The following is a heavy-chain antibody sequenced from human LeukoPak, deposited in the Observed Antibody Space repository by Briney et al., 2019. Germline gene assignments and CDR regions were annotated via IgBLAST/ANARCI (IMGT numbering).Heavy chain of an antibody. V-gene: IGHV3-7*04. J-gene: IGHJ5*02. D-gene: IGHD6-19*01. CDR1: GFTVSSNY. CDR2: IKQDGSEK. CDR3: ARDRIAVAGTVGH. Sequence: GGSLRLSCAASGFTVSSNYMSWVRQAPGKGLEWVANIKQDGSEKYYVDSVKGRFTISRDNAKNSLYLQMNSLRAEDTAVYYCARDRIAVAGTVGHWGQGTLVTVSS.